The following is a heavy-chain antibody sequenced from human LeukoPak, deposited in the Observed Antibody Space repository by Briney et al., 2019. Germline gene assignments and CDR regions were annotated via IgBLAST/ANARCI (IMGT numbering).Heavy chain of an antibody. CDR2: INHSGST. CDR1: GGSISSYY. D-gene: IGHD3-22*01. J-gene: IGHJ4*02. CDR3: ARVALDSSGYYKKSKYYFDY. Sequence: ASETLSLTCTVSGGSISSYYWSWIRQPPGKGLEWIGEINHSGSTNYNPSLKSRVTISVDTSKNQFSLKLSSVTAADTAVYYCARVALDSSGYYKKSKYYFDYWGQGTLVTVPS. V-gene: IGHV4-34*01.